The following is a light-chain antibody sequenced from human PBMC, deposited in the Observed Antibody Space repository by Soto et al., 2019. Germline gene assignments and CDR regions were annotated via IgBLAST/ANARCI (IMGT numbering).Light chain of an antibody. CDR1: QSVHRSY. J-gene: IGKJ5*01. CDR2: GAS. Sequence: EIVLTQSPGTLSLSPGERATLSCRAGQSVHRSYLAWYQQKPGQAPRLLIYGASSRATGIPDRFSGSGSGTDFTLTISRLEPEDFAVYYCQQYGSSLSITFGQGTRLEI. CDR3: QQYGSSLSIT. V-gene: IGKV3-20*01.